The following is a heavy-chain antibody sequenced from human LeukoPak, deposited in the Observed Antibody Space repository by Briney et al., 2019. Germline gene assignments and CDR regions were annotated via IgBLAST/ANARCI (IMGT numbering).Heavy chain of an antibody. D-gene: IGHD4-23*01. Sequence: PGGSLRLSCAASGFTFSSYGMRWVRQAPGKGLEWVAFIRYDGSNKYYADSVKGRFTISRDNSKNTLYLQMNSLRAEDTAVYYCAKDHGRVLTPYYYMDVWGKGTTVTVSS. J-gene: IGHJ6*03. CDR1: GFTFSSYG. CDR3: AKDHGRVLTPYYYMDV. V-gene: IGHV3-30*02. CDR2: IRYDGSNK.